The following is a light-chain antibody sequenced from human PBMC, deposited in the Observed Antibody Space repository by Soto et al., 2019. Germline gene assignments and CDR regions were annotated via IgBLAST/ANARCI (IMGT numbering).Light chain of an antibody. CDR1: QGIGSW. J-gene: IGKJ4*01. CDR3: LLANTFPLT. V-gene: IGKV1-12*01. Sequence: DIQMTQSPSSVSASVGDRVTITCRASQGIGSWLAWYQQKPGKAPKLLIYAASSLRSGVPSRFSGSRSGTDCTLTISSLQPEDFATYYGLLANTFPLTFGGETKVEIK. CDR2: AAS.